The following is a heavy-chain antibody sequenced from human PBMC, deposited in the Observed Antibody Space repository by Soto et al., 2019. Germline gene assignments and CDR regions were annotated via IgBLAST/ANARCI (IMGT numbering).Heavy chain of an antibody. CDR3: ARDGTGYSSCWYGEFDY. J-gene: IGHJ4*02. V-gene: IGHV7-4-1*02. D-gene: IGHD6-13*01. CDR2: INTNTGNP. Sequence: ASVKVSCKASGYTFTSYAMNWVRQAPGQGLEWMGWINTNTGNPTYAQGFTGRFVFSLDTSVSTAYLQISSLKAEDTAVYYCARDGTGYSSCWYGEFDYWGQGTLVTVSS. CDR1: GYTFTSYA.